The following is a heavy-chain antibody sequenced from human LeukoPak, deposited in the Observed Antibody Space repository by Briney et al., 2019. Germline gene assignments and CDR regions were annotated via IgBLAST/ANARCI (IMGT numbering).Heavy chain of an antibody. CDR1: GFTFSSYA. CDR3: AREGLNYGSGSYYGDY. D-gene: IGHD3-10*01. V-gene: IGHV3-30-3*01. J-gene: IGHJ4*02. Sequence: GGSLRLSCAASGFTFSSYAMHWVRQAPGKGLEWVAVISYDGINKYYADSVKGRFTISRDNSKNTLYLQMNSLRAKDTAVYYCAREGLNYGSGSYYGDYWGQGTLVTVSS. CDR2: ISYDGINK.